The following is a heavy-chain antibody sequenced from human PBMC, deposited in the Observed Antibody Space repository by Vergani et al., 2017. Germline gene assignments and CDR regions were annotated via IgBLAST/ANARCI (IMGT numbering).Heavy chain of an antibody. Sequence: VQLVESGGGVVQPGRSLRLSCAASGFTFSSYGMHWVRQAPGKGLEWVSYISSSSSTIYYADSVKGRFTISRDNAKNSLYLQMNSLRDEDTAVYYCARVGGGNGYGAGGYWGQGTLVTVSS. CDR1: GFTFSSYG. J-gene: IGHJ4*02. V-gene: IGHV3-48*02. CDR3: ARVGGGNGYGAGGY. D-gene: IGHD5-12*01. CDR2: ISSSSSTI.